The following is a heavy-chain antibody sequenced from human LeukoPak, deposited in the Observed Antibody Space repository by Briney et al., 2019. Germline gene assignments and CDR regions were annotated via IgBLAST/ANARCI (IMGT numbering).Heavy chain of an antibody. CDR2: ISYDGSNK. J-gene: IGHJ4*02. CDR3: ARERKGKTFDY. V-gene: IGHV3-30-3*01. CDR1: GFTFSSYA. Sequence: GRSLRLSCAASGFTFSSYAMHWVRQAPGKGLEWVAVISYDGSNKYYADSVKGRFTISRDNSKNTLYLQMNSLRAEDTAVYYCARERKGKTFDYWGQGTLVTVSS. D-gene: IGHD4-23*01.